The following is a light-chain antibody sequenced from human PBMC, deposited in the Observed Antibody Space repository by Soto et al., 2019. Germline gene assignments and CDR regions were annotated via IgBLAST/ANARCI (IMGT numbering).Light chain of an antibody. V-gene: IGLV2-11*01. J-gene: IGLJ3*02. Sequence: QSALTQPASVSGSPGQSITISCTGTSSDVGNYNYVSWYQQHPGIAPKLMIYDLSKRPSGVPHRFSGSKSGNTASLTISGLQAEDEADYYCCSYAGSYTLVFGGGTKLTVL. CDR2: DLS. CDR1: SSDVGNYNY. CDR3: CSYAGSYTLV.